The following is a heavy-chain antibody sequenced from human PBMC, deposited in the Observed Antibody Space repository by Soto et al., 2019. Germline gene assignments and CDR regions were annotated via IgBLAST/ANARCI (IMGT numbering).Heavy chain of an antibody. D-gene: IGHD1-20*01. J-gene: IGHJ6*02. Sequence: QVQLVQSGAEVKKPGSAVKVSCKASGGTFSSYAISWVRQAPGQGLEWMGGIIPIFGTANYAQKIQGRVTITADESTSTAYMELSSLRSEDTAVYYCAREHNWNRDYYYYGMDVWGQGTTVTVSS. CDR3: AREHNWNRDYYYYGMDV. CDR1: GGTFSSYA. CDR2: IIPIFGTA. V-gene: IGHV1-69*01.